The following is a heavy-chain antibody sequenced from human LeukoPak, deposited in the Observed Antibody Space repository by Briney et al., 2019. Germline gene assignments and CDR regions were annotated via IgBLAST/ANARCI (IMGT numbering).Heavy chain of an antibody. V-gene: IGHV4-39*07. D-gene: IGHD6-19*01. CDR1: GGSISSSSYY. J-gene: IGHJ3*02. Sequence: SETLSLTCTVSGGSISSSSYYWGWIRQPPGKGLEWIGSIYYSGSTYYNPSLKSRVTISVDTSKSRFSLRLSSVTAADTAMYYCGSSSGWYSPFDIWGQGTMVTVSS. CDR2: IYYSGST. CDR3: GSSSGWYSPFDI.